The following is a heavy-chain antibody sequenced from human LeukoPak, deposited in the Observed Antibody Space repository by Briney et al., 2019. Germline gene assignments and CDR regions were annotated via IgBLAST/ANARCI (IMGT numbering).Heavy chain of an antibody. J-gene: IGHJ4*02. D-gene: IGHD3-10*01. CDR1: GGSISPYY. CDR3: ATVAVIRGVTYFDY. V-gene: IGHV4-59*01. Sequence: SETLSLTCTVSGGSISPYYWSWIRQPPGKGLEWIGYIYYSGSTNYNPSLESRVTISVDTSKNQFSLKLRSVTAADTAVYYCATVAVIRGVTYFDYWGQGTLVTVSS. CDR2: IYYSGST.